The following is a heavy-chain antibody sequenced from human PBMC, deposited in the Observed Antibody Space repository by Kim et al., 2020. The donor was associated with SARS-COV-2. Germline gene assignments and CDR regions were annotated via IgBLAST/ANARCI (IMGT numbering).Heavy chain of an antibody. CDR3: ARADYGSYLWYVDL. J-gene: IGHJ2*01. V-gene: IGHV4-30-4*01. CDR2: IYYSGST. CDR1: GGSISSGDYY. D-gene: IGHD3-10*01. Sequence: SETLSLTCTVSGGSISSGDYYWSWIRQPPGKGLEWIGYIYYSGSTYYNPSLKSRVTISVDTSKNQFSLKLSSVTAADTAVYYCARADYGSYLWYVDLWGRGTLVTVSS.